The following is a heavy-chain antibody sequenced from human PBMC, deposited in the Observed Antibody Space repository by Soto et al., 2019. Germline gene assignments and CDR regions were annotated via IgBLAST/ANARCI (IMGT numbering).Heavy chain of an antibody. Sequence: QVQLQQWGAGLLKPSETLSLTCAVYGGSFNGYYWSWIRQPPGKGLEWIGEINHSGSTNYNPSLKSRVTISVYTSKNQFSLKLSSVTAADTAVYYCARVARFYYYYGMDVWGQGTTVTVSS. CDR3: ARVARFYYYYGMDV. CDR1: GGSFNGYY. V-gene: IGHV4-34*01. J-gene: IGHJ6*02. CDR2: INHSGST.